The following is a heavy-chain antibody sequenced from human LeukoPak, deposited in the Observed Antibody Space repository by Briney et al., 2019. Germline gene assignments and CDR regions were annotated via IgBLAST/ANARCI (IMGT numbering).Heavy chain of an antibody. D-gene: IGHD1-26*01. CDR1: GFTFSNYW. J-gene: IGHJ4*02. V-gene: IGHV3-7*01. CDR3: TRSGTYVINC. Sequence: PGGALRLSCAASGFTFSNYWMSWVRQAPGKGLEWVAKNNQDGSDKYYVDSVKGRFTISRDNAKNSLYLQMNSLKAEDTAVYYCTRSGTYVINCWGQPTLVTVPS. CDR2: NNQDGSDK.